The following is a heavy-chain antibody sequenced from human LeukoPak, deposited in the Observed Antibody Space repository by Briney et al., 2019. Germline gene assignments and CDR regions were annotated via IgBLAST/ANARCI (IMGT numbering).Heavy chain of an antibody. CDR2: ISTYNGNT. D-gene: IGHD3-3*01. CDR1: CHTFHSYD. Sequence: ASVKVSCKASCHTFHSYDITWVRQAPARAREWIAWISTYNGNTTYAQKVQGRVTMTTDTSTSTAYMELRSLRSDDTAVYYCARVLRDDFWSAYYFDYWGQGTLVTVSS. V-gene: IGHV1-18*01. J-gene: IGHJ4*02. CDR3: ARVLRDDFWSAYYFDY.